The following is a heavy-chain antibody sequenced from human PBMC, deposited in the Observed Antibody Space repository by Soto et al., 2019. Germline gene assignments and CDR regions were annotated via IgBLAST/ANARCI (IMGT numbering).Heavy chain of an antibody. CDR3: ARGSSIRGYSYYGMDV. D-gene: IGHD2-21*01. CDR2: INHSGST. V-gene: IGHV4-34*01. CDR1: GGSFSGYY. J-gene: IGHJ6*02. Sequence: QVQLQQWGAGLLKPSETLSLTCAVYGGSFSGYYWSWIRQPPGKGLEWIGEINHSGSTNYNPSLKSRVTISVDTSKNQFSLKLSSVTAADTAVYYCARGSSIRGYSYYGMDVWGQGTTVTVSS.